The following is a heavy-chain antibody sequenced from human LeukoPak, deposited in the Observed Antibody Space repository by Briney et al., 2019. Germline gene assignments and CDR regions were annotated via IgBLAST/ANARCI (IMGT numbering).Heavy chain of an antibody. CDR3: ARGGGLDV. Sequence: PGGSLRLSCTASAFTFSNYWMSWVRQAPGKGLEWVASINHNGNVNYYVDSVKGRFTISRDNAKNSLYLQMSNSRAEDTAVYFCARGGGLDVWGQGATVTVSS. D-gene: IGHD3-16*01. V-gene: IGHV3-7*03. CDR2: INHNGNVN. CDR1: AFTFSNYW. J-gene: IGHJ6*02.